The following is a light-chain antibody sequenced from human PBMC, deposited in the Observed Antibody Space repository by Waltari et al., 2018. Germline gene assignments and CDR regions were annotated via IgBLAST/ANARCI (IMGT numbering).Light chain of an antibody. CDR1: SSDVGGYNY. Sequence: QSALTQPPSASGSPGQSVTISCTGPSSDVGGYNYVSWYQHHPDKAPNLMIYEVSKRPAGAPDRLSGSKSGNTASLTVSGLQAEDEADYYCSAYAGNNKWVFGGGTKLTVL. J-gene: IGLJ3*02. CDR2: EVS. CDR3: SAYAGNNKWV. V-gene: IGLV2-8*01.